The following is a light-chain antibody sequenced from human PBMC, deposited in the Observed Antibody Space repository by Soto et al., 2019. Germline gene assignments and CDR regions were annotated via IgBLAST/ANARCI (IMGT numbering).Light chain of an antibody. V-gene: IGKV1-33*01. CDR2: DAS. J-gene: IGKJ4*01. Sequence: DIQMTQSPSSLSASVGDRVTITCQASQDISNYLNWYQQKPGKAPKLLIYDASNLETGVPSRFSGSGSVTDFTFTISSLQPEDIATYYCQQYGNLPLTFGGGNKVEIK. CDR1: QDISNY. CDR3: QQYGNLPLT.